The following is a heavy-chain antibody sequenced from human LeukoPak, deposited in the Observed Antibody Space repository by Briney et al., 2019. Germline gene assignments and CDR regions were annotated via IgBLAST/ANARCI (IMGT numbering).Heavy chain of an antibody. J-gene: IGHJ4*02. D-gene: IGHD7-27*01. CDR3: ARATANWRTLFDY. V-gene: IGHV4-59*01. Sequence: PSETLSLTCTVSGGSISSYYWSWIRQPPGKGLEWIGYIYYSGSTNYNPSLKSRVTISVDTSKNQFSLKLTSVTAADTAVYYCARATANWRTLFDYWGQGTLVTVSS. CDR1: GGSISSYY. CDR2: IYYSGST.